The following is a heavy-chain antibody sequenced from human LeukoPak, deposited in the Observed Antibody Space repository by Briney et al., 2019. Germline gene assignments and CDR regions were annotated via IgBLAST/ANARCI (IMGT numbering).Heavy chain of an antibody. Sequence: ASVKVSCKTSGITFPNYAITWVRQAPGQGLECLGGIIPVFRSANYRQKFQGRVTITADESTSTVYMELRSLRSDDTAVYYCASSGSYYGWFDPWGQGTLVTVSS. CDR2: IIPVFRSA. CDR3: ASSGSYYGWFDP. J-gene: IGHJ5*02. V-gene: IGHV1-69*13. CDR1: GITFPNYA. D-gene: IGHD3-10*01.